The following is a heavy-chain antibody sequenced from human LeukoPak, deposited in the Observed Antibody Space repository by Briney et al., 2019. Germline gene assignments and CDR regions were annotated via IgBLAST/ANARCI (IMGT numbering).Heavy chain of an antibody. D-gene: IGHD6-13*01. J-gene: IGHJ3*02. CDR2: ISGSGGST. Sequence: GGSLRLSCVASGFTFSSYAMSWVRQAPGKGLEWVSGISGSGGSTYYADSVKGRFTISRDNSKNTLYLQMNSLRAEDTAVYYCAKVRYSSSWRNDAFDIWGQGTMVTVSS. V-gene: IGHV3-23*01. CDR3: AKVRYSSSWRNDAFDI. CDR1: GFTFSSYA.